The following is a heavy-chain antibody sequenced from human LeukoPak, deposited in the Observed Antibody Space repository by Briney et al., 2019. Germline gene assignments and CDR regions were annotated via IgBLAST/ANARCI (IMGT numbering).Heavy chain of an antibody. J-gene: IGHJ4*02. CDR1: GFTFSSYA. Sequence: GGSLRLSCAASGFTFSSYAMSWVRQAPGKGLEWVSAISGSGGSTYYADSVKGWFTISRDNSKNTLYLQMNSLRAEDTAVYYCAKAGQVVGASAFDYWGQGTLVTVSS. D-gene: IGHD1-26*01. CDR2: ISGSGGST. V-gene: IGHV3-23*01. CDR3: AKAGQVVGASAFDY.